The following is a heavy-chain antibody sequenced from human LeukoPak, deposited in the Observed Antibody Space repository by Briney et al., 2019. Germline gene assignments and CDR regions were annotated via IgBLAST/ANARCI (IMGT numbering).Heavy chain of an antibody. Sequence: SETLSLTCAVYGGSFSGYYWSWIRQPPGKGLEWIGEINHSGSTNYNPSLKSRVTISVDTSRNQFSLKLNSVTAADTAVYYCARDSGTYYYGSGSYYLGGVDYWGQGTLVTVSS. D-gene: IGHD3-10*01. CDR1: GGSFSGYY. J-gene: IGHJ4*02. CDR3: ARDSGTYYYGSGSYYLGGVDY. CDR2: INHSGST. V-gene: IGHV4-34*01.